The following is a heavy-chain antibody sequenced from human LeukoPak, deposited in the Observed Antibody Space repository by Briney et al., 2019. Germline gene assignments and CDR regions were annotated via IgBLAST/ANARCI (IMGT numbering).Heavy chain of an antibody. J-gene: IGHJ4*02. CDR2: IYYSGST. Sequence: ASETLSLTCTVSGGSINNYYWSWIRQPPGKGLEWIGYIYYSGSTNYNPSLKSRVTISVDTSKNQFSLKLSSVTAADTAVYYCARIDGGYFDYWGQGTLVTVSS. V-gene: IGHV4-59*12. CDR1: GGSINNYY. CDR3: ARIDGGYFDY. D-gene: IGHD3-10*01.